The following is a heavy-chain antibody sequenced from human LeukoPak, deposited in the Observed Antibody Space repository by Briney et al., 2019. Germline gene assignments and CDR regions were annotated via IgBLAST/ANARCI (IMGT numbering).Heavy chain of an antibody. CDR2: IKEDGSEK. CDR1: GFTFGSYW. V-gene: IGHV3-7*01. J-gene: IGHJ4*02. CDR3: ARDSYWSIDY. D-gene: IGHD2-8*02. Sequence: GGSLRLSCAASGFTFGSYWMTWVHQAPGKGLEWVANIKEDGSEKYYVDSVKGRFTISRDNPKNSLDLQMNSLRAEDTAVYYCARDSYWSIDYWGQGSLVTVSS.